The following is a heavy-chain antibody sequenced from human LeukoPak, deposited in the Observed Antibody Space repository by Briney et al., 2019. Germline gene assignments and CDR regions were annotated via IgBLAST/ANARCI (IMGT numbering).Heavy chain of an antibody. Sequence: PSETLSLTCTVSGASISSYYWSWIRQPPGQGLEWIGYIYNSGSTNYNPSLKSRVTISVDTSKNQFSLRLTSVTAADTAVYYCARDRSGNYGFVFDTWGQGTMVTVSS. CDR3: ARDRSGNYGFVFDT. D-gene: IGHD1-26*01. CDR1: GASISSYY. J-gene: IGHJ3*02. V-gene: IGHV4-59*01. CDR2: IYNSGST.